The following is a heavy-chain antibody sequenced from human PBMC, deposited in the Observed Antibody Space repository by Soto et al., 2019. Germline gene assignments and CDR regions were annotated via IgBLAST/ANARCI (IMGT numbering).Heavy chain of an antibody. Sequence: EVQLVESGGGLVKPGGSLRLSCAASGFTFSSYTMNWVRQAPGKGLEWVSSITSSSSYIYYADSVRGRFTISRDNAKNSVYLQMNSLRAEDKAVYYCARDDGYCSAGSCYGRWGMDVWGQGTTVTVSS. CDR2: ITSSSSYI. V-gene: IGHV3-21*02. CDR1: GFTFSSYT. CDR3: ARDDGYCSAGSCYGRWGMDV. J-gene: IGHJ6*02. D-gene: IGHD2-15*01.